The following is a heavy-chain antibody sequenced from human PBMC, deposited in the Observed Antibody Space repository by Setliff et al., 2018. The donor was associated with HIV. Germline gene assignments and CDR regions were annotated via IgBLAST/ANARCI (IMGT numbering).Heavy chain of an antibody. D-gene: IGHD4-17*01. CDR3: ARGGPDYGGNSGNLN. J-gene: IGHJ4*02. CDR1: GFTVSSNY. V-gene: IGHV3-53*01. CDR2: IYSGGST. Sequence: GGSLRLSCAASGFTVSSNYMSWVRQAPGKGLEWVSVIYSGGSTYYADSVKGRFTISRDNSKNTLYLQMNSLRAEDTAVYYCARGGPDYGGNSGNLNWGQGTLVTVSS.